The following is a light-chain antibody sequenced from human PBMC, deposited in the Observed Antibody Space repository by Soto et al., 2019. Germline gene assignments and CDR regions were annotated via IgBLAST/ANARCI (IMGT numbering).Light chain of an antibody. CDR1: QTVRNNY. CDR2: DAS. Sequence: ECVLTQSPGTLSLSPGERATLSCRASQTVRNNYLAWYQQKPGQAPRLLIYDASSRATGIPDRFRGSGSGTDFTLTISRLEPEDFAVYYCQQYGSPPPTFGQGTKVHIK. V-gene: IGKV3-20*01. J-gene: IGKJ1*01. CDR3: QQYGSPPPT.